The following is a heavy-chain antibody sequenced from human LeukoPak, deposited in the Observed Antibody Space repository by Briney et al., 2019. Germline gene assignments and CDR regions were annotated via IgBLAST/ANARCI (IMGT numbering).Heavy chain of an antibody. V-gene: IGHV3-69-1*01. D-gene: IGHD3/OR15-3a*01. CDR1: GFTFSSYT. CDR3: VRLIMISPRYIDY. Sequence: GGSLRLSCEASGFTFSSYTMNWVRQAPGRGLEWISFILDHTIVDYADSVRGRFTISRDNAKNSLYLQMNSLRAEDTAVYYCVRLIMISPRYIDYWGQGTLVTVSS. CDR2: ILDHTIV. J-gene: IGHJ4*02.